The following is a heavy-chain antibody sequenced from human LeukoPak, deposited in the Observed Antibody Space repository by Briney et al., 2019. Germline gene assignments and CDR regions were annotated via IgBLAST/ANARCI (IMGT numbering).Heavy chain of an antibody. Sequence: SETLSLTCTVSGGSISSYYWSWIPQPPGKGLEWIGYIYYSGSTNYNPSLKSRVTISVDTSKNQFSLKLSSVTAADTAVYYCARDSGSYGFDYWGQGTLVTVSS. J-gene: IGHJ4*02. CDR2: IYYSGST. CDR1: GGSISSYY. CDR3: ARDSGSYGFDY. D-gene: IGHD1-26*01. V-gene: IGHV4-59*01.